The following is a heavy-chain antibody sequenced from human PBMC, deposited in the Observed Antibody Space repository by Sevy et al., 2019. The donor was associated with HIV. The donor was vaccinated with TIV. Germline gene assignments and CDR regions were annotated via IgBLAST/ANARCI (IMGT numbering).Heavy chain of an antibody. J-gene: IGHJ2*01. CDR3: AGWGWYFDN. CDR1: DGSIGRFY. CDR2: IYDRGLT. D-gene: IGHD3-16*01. V-gene: IGHV4-59*03. Sequence: SETLSLTCSVSDGSIGRFYWSWIQQPPGKGLEWIGYIYDRGLTSYNPSLNNRVTISVDTSKTQIYLKMTSVTAADTAVYYCAGWGWYFDNWGRGTLVTVSS.